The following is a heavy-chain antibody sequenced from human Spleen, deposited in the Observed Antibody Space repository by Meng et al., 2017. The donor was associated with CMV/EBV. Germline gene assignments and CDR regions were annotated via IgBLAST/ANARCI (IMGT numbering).Heavy chain of an antibody. CDR3: ARGKYYGGNSCFDY. V-gene: IGHV1-18*04. CDR2: IIPILGIA. J-gene: IGHJ4*02. CDR1: GYTFISYY. D-gene: IGHD4-23*01. Sequence: ASVKVSCKASGYTFISYYIHWVRQAPGQGLEWMGGIIPILGIANYAQKLQGRVTMTTDTSTSTAYMELRSLRSDDTAVYYCARGKYYGGNSCFDYWGQGTLVTVSS.